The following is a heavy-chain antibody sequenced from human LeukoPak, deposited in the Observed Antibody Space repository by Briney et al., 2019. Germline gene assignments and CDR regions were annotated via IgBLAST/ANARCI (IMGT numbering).Heavy chain of an antibody. Sequence: ASVKVSCKASGYTFASYGISWVRQAPGQGLEWMGWISGYNGNTNYAQRLQGRVTMTTDTSTSTAYVEVRSLRSDDTAAYYCARDGTPYYNILTGHEDYYYGTDVWGQGTTVTVSS. D-gene: IGHD3-9*01. CDR3: ARDGTPYYNILTGHEDYYYGTDV. CDR2: ISGYNGNT. V-gene: IGHV1-18*01. CDR1: GYTFASYG. J-gene: IGHJ6*02.